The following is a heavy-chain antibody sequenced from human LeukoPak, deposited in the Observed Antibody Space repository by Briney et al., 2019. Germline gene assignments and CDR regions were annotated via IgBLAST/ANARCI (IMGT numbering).Heavy chain of an antibody. D-gene: IGHD1-26*01. CDR2: IKSKIDGGTS. J-gene: IGHJ3*01. Sequence: GGSLRLSCATSGLTFTNAWMSWFRQAPGKGLEWVGRIKSKIDGGTSDYAAPVQDRFTISRDDSKNTLYLQINSLKIEDTAVYFCATDPGEWEPTWGQGTMVTVSS. CDR3: ATDPGEWEPT. V-gene: IGHV3-15*01. CDR1: GLTFTNAW.